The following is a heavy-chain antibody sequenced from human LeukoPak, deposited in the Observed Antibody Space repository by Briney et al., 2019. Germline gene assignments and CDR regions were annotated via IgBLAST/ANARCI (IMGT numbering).Heavy chain of an antibody. CDR1: GGSISSGGYS. CDR2: IYHSGST. J-gene: IGHJ3*02. D-gene: IGHD3-22*01. V-gene: IGHV4-30-2*01. Sequence: PSETLSLTCAVSGGSISSGGYSWSWIRQPPGKGLEWIGYIYHSGSTYYNPSLKSRVTISVDRSKNQFSLKLSSVTAADTAVYYCARDIGWLLLPNAFDIWGQGTMVTVSS. CDR3: ARDIGWLLLPNAFDI.